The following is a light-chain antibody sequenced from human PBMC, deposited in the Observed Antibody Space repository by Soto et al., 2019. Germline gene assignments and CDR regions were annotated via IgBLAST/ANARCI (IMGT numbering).Light chain of an antibody. CDR2: AAP. Sequence: DIQLTQSPSFLSASVGDRVTITCLASQGISSYLAWYQQKPGKAPNLLIYAAPTLQSGVPSRFSGSGSGTEFTLTISSLQPEDFAIYFCQQLSGYSEAFGQGTKVDIK. CDR1: QGISSY. V-gene: IGKV1-9*01. J-gene: IGKJ1*01. CDR3: QQLSGYSEA.